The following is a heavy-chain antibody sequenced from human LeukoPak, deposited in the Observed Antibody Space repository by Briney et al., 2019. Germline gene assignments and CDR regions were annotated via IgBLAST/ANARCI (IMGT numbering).Heavy chain of an antibody. D-gene: IGHD3-22*01. CDR1: GFTFSSYA. J-gene: IGHJ4*02. Sequence: GGSLRLSCAASGFTFSSYAMSWVRQAPGKGLEWVSGISGSGGSTYYADSVKGRFTISRDNSKNTLYLQMDSLRAEDTAVYHCARDRAVGYYDSGGHVIFDYWGQGTLVTVSS. CDR2: ISGSGGST. CDR3: ARDRAVGYYDSGGHVIFDY. V-gene: IGHV3-23*01.